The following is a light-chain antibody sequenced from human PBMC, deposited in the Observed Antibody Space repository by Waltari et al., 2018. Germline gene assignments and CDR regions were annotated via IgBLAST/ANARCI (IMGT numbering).Light chain of an antibody. CDR1: SSDVGGYNY. J-gene: IGLJ3*02. CDR2: EVS. Sequence: ASGSPGPSVTISCTGTSSDVGGYNYVSCYQQHPGKAPKVMIYEVSKRPSGVPDRFSGSKSGNTASLTVSGVQAEDEADYYCSSYGGSNNLVFGGGTKLTVL. V-gene: IGLV2-8*01. CDR3: SSYGGSNNLV.